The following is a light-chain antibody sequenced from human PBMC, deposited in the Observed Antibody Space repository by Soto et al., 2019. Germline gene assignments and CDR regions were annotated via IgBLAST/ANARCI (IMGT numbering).Light chain of an antibody. V-gene: IGKV1-5*01. Sequence: DIQMTQSPSTLSASVGDRVTITCRASQSISSWLAWYQQKPGKGPKLLIYDASSLESVVPSRFSGSGSGTEFTLTISSLQPDDFATYYCQQYNSYPWMFGQGTKVEIK. CDR2: DAS. CDR3: QQYNSYPWM. J-gene: IGKJ1*01. CDR1: QSISSW.